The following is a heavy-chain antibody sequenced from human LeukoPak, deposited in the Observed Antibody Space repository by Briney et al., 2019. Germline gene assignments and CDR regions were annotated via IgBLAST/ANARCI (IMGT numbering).Heavy chain of an antibody. CDR1: GFTFSDYY. Sequence: ETGGSLRLSCAASGFTFSDYYMSWIRQPPGKGLEWVSYISSSGSTIYYADSVKGRFTISRDNAKNSLYLQMNSLRAEDTAVYYCARDAAGYSSIAGVHWFDPWGQGTLVTVSS. J-gene: IGHJ5*02. D-gene: IGHD6-13*01. V-gene: IGHV3-11*01. CDR3: ARDAAGYSSIAGVHWFDP. CDR2: ISSSGSTI.